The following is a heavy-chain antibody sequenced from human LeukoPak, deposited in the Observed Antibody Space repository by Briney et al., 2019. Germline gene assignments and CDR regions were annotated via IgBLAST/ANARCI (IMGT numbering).Heavy chain of an antibody. CDR3: ARVSGYDYVWGSYRPYYFDY. CDR1: GFTFSSYP. V-gene: IGHV3-30-3*01. Sequence: GGSLRLSCAASGFTFSSYPMHWVRQAPGKGLEWVAVISYDGSNMYYEDSVKGRFTISRDNSKNTLYLQMNSLRAEDTAVYYCARVSGYDYVWGSYRPYYFDYWGQGTLVTVSS. D-gene: IGHD3-16*02. CDR2: ISYDGSNM. J-gene: IGHJ4*02.